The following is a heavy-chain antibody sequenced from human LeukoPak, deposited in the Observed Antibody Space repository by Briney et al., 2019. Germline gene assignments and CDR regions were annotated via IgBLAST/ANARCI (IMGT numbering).Heavy chain of an antibody. CDR1: GDSVSSNSAA. J-gene: IGHJ4*02. Sequence: QTLSLTCALSGDSVSSNSAAWNWIRQSPSRGLEWLGRTYYRSKWYYDYAVAVKSRISISPDTSKTQFSLQLSSVTPEDTAVYYCARDPVGGSTIFDYWGQGTLVTVSS. CDR2: TYYRSKWYY. CDR3: ARDPVGGSTIFDY. D-gene: IGHD1-26*01. V-gene: IGHV6-1*01.